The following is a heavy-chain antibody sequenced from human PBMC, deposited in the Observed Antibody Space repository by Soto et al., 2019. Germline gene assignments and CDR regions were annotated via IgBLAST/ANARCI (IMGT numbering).Heavy chain of an antibody. D-gene: IGHD6-19*01. CDR1: GGSINSSSYF. V-gene: IGHV4-39*01. Sequence: SETLSLTCSVSGGSINSSSYFWGWVRQPPGKGLEWIGSIYYSGSTYYNPSLRSRVTISVDTSKNQFSLKLSSVTAADTAVFYCARHYSSGSRNWFDPWGQGTLVTV. CDR2: IYYSGST. J-gene: IGHJ5*02. CDR3: ARHYSSGSRNWFDP.